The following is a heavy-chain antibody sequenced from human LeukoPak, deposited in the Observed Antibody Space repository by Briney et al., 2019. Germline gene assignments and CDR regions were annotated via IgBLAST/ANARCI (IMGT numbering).Heavy chain of an antibody. CDR3: ARASDSSGYQLDY. J-gene: IGHJ4*02. CDR1: GGSFSGYY. CDR2: INHSGST. D-gene: IGHD3-22*01. Sequence: SETLSLTCAVYGGSFSGYYWSWIRQPPGEGLEWIGEINHSGSTNYNPSLKSRVTISVDTSKNQFSLKLSSVTAADTAVYYCARASDSSGYQLDYWGQGTLVTVSP. V-gene: IGHV4-34*01.